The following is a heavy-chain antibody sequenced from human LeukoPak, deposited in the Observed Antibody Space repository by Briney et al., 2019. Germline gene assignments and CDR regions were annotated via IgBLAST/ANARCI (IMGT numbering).Heavy chain of an antibody. J-gene: IGHJ4*02. V-gene: IGHV1-8*03. CDR2: MNPNSGNT. D-gene: IGHD6-6*01. CDR3: ARGQYSSSYDY. CDR1: RYTFTSYD. Sequence: GASVKVSCKASRYTFTSYDINWVRQATGQGLEWMGWMNPNSGNTGYAQKFQGRVTITRNTSISTAYMELSSLRSENTAVYYCARGQYSSSYDYWGQGTLVTVSS.